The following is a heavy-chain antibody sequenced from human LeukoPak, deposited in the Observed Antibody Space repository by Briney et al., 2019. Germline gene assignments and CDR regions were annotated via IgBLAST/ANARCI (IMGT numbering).Heavy chain of an antibody. CDR3: ARDLGYSYGTELDY. CDR1: GYTFTSYG. Sequence: ASVKVSCKASGYTFTSYGISWVRQAPGQGLEWMGWISAYNGNTNYAQKLQGRVTMTTDTSTSTAYTELRSLRSDDTAVYYCARDLGYSYGTELDYWGQGTLVTVSS. CDR2: ISAYNGNT. J-gene: IGHJ4*02. V-gene: IGHV1-18*01. D-gene: IGHD5-18*01.